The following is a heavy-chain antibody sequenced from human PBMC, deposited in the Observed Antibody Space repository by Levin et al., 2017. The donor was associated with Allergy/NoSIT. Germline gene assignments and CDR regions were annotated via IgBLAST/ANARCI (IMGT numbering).Heavy chain of an antibody. CDR3: ARRVYSSSEYYFDY. J-gene: IGHJ4*02. Sequence: GESLKISCKGSGYSFTTHWITWVRQMPGKGLEWMGRIDPSDSYSDYSPSFQGHVTISSDKSISTAYLQWSSLTASDTAMYYCARRVYSSSEYYFDYWGQGTLVTVSS. CDR1: GYSFTTHW. V-gene: IGHV5-10-1*01. D-gene: IGHD6-13*01. CDR2: IDPSDSYS.